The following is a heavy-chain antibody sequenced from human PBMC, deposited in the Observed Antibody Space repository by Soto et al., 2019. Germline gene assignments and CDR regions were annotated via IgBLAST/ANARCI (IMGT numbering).Heavy chain of an antibody. CDR3: ARNFVDKALIEY. Sequence: VGSLRLSCASSVFTFSSYSMNCVRHAPGKGLEWVSSISSSSSYIYYADSVKGRFTISRDNAKNSLYLQMNSLRAEDTAVYYCARNFVDKALIEYLGQGTLGTVSS. CDR2: ISSSSSYI. D-gene: IGHD5-18*01. J-gene: IGHJ4*02. V-gene: IGHV3-21*01. CDR1: VFTFSSYS.